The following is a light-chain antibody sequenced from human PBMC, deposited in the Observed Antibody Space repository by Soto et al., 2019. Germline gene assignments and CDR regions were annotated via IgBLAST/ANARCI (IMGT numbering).Light chain of an antibody. CDR2: GAS. V-gene: IGKV3-20*01. Sequence: EIVMTQSPATLSVSPWERATLSCRASQSVATNLAWYQQKPGQPPRLLIYGASNRATGIPDRFDGSGSGTDFTLTISRLEPEDFAVYYCQQYGSSPSPQTFGQGTKVDI. CDR1: QSVATN. CDR3: QQYGSSPSPQT. J-gene: IGKJ1*01.